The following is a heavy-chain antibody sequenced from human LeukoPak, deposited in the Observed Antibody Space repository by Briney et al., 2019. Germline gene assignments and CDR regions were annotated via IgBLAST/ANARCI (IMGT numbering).Heavy chain of an antibody. V-gene: IGHV4-4*07. CDR2: LYPSGST. CDR1: GGSINSGY. D-gene: IGHD1-26*01. CDR3: ARYLRIEGKYNFDY. J-gene: IGHJ4*02. Sequence: SETLSLTCSVSGGSINSGYWSWIRQPPGKGLEWIGLLYPSGSTNYNPSLKSRVTMSVDTSRNQFSLKLTSVTAADTAVYYCARYLRIEGKYNFDYWGQGTLVTVSS.